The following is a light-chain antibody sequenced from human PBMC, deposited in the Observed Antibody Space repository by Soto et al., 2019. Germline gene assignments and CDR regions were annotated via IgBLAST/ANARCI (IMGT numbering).Light chain of an antibody. V-gene: IGKV3-20*01. CDR1: QSVSSSF. Sequence: EIELTQSPGTLSLSPGERATLSCRASQSVSSSFLAWYQQKPGQAPRLLIYGASSRATGIPDRFSGSGSGTDLTLTISRLEPEDFAVYYCHQYGSSPATFGQGTKVDIK. CDR3: HQYGSSPAT. J-gene: IGKJ1*01. CDR2: GAS.